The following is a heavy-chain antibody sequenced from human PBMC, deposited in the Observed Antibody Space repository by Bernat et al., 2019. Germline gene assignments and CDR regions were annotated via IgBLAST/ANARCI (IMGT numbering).Heavy chain of an antibody. CDR1: GFTFDDYA. D-gene: IGHD3-10*01. V-gene: IGHV3-9*01. J-gene: IGHJ3*02. CDR3: AKSRSGSYGAGAFDI. CDR2: ISWNSGRI. Sequence: EVQLVESGGGLVQPGRSLRLSCAASGFTFDDYAMHWVRQAPGKGLEWVSGISWNSGRIGYADSVKGRFSISRDNAKNSLYLQMNSLRAEDTALYYCAKSRSGSYGAGAFDIWGQGTMVTVSS.